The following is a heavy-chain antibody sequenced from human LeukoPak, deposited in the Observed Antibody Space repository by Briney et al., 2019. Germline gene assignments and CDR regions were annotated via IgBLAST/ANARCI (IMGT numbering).Heavy chain of an antibody. CDR3: ARGSSSWYLIFDY. CDR1: GDSMGENY. J-gene: IGHJ4*02. D-gene: IGHD6-13*01. CDR2: IYRTGSS. Sequence: PSETLSLTCTVSGDSMGENYWSWIRQPPGKRLESIGFIYRTGSSNYNPSLKSRVTMSIDTSKNQFSLKLSSVTAADTAVYYCARGSSSWYLIFDYWGQGALVTVSS. V-gene: IGHV4-59*01.